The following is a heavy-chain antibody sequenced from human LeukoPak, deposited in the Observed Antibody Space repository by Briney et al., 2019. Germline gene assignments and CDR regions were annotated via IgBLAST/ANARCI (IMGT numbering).Heavy chain of an antibody. J-gene: IGHJ3*02. Sequence: PSETLSLTCTVSGGSISSGSYYWSWIRQPAGKGLEWIGRIYTSGSTNYNPSLKSRVTISVDTSKNQFSLKLSSVTAADTAVYYCARDWDDAFDIWGQGTMVTVSS. D-gene: IGHD1-26*01. CDR3: ARDWDDAFDI. CDR1: GGSISSGSYY. CDR2: IYTSGST. V-gene: IGHV4-61*02.